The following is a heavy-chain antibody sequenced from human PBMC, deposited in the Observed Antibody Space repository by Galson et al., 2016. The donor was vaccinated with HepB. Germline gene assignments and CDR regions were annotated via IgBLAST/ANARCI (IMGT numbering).Heavy chain of an antibody. CDR1: GFTLSSYG. Sequence: SLRLSCAASGFTLSSYGMHWVRQAPGKGLEWVAHTWYDGSKKYYPDSVKGRFTISRDDSKNTLSLQMDSLRVEDTAVYYCARGRLGFGYGDYYHYGMDVWGRGTTVTVSS. CDR2: TWYDGSKK. V-gene: IGHV3-33*01. CDR3: ARGRLGFGYGDYYHYGMDV. D-gene: IGHD5-18*01. J-gene: IGHJ6*02.